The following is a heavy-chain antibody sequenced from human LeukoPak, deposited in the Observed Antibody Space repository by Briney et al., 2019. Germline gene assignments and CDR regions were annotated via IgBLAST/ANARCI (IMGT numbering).Heavy chain of an antibody. CDR3: TRGLYYYETKS. V-gene: IGHV3-7*03. CDR1: GFTFSSYW. D-gene: IGHD3-22*01. J-gene: IGHJ5*02. Sequence: GGSLRLSCAASGFTFSSYWMSWARQAPEKGLEWVANIKEDGGKKYYVDSVKGRFTLSRDNAKNSLYLQITSLRAEDTAIYYCTRGLYYYETKSWGQGILVTVSS. CDR2: IKEDGGKK.